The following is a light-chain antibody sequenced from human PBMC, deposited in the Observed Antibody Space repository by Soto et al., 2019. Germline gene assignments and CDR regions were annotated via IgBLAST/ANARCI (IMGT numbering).Light chain of an antibody. Sequence: DIQMTQSPSSLSASIGDRVTITCRASETINKYLNWYQQRPGKPPNLLIYKASTLASGVPSRFSGSGSGTEFTLTINSLQPDDFATYYCQQYHIYSGTFGQGTKVDIK. CDR1: ETINKY. J-gene: IGKJ1*01. CDR2: KAS. V-gene: IGKV1-5*03. CDR3: QQYHIYSGT.